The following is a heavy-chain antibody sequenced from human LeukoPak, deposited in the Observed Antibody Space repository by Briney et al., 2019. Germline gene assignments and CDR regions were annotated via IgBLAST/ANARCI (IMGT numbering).Heavy chain of an antibody. D-gene: IGHD3-22*01. Sequence: PGGSLRLSCAASGFTFSRYWMHWVRQGPGKELIWVARMNEDGSITNYADSVRGRFTISRDNARNTLYLQMNSLRAEDTAVYYCAKSYDSSGYYPVGDIDYWGQGTLVTVSS. CDR1: GFTFSRYW. CDR2: MNEDGSIT. J-gene: IGHJ4*02. V-gene: IGHV3-74*01. CDR3: AKSYDSSGYYPVGDIDY.